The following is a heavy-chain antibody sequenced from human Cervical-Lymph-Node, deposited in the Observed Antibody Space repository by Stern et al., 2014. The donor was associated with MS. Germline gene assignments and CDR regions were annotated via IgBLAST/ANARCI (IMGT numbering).Heavy chain of an antibody. J-gene: IGHJ6*02. V-gene: IGHV5-51*01. CDR2: IFPGGSDT. CDR3: ATGFDTTLYGMDV. CDR1: GYTFTSYW. Sequence: EVQLVESGPEVKRPGESLKISCQASGYTFTSYWIGWVRQMPGKGLEWIAIIFPGGSDTRYSPSFQGQVTISADKSISTAYLQWSSLKASDTAMYYCATGFDTTLYGMDVWGQGTTVTVSS. D-gene: IGHD3-9*01.